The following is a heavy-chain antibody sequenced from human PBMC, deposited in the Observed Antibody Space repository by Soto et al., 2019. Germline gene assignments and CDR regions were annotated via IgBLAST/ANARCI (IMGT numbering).Heavy chain of an antibody. D-gene: IGHD6-13*01. CDR2: INAGNGNT. J-gene: IGHJ3*02. V-gene: IGHV1-3*01. Sequence: GASVKVSCKASGYTFTSYSMHWVRQAPGQRLEWMGWINAGNGNTKYSQKFQGRVTITRDTSASTAYMELSSLRSEDTAVYYCARYQQLVRGAFDIWGQGTMVTVSS. CDR3: ARYQQLVRGAFDI. CDR1: GYTFTSYS.